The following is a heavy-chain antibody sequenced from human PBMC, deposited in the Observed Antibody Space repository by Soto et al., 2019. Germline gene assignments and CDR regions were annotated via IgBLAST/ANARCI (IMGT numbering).Heavy chain of an antibody. CDR2: INAGNGNT. J-gene: IGHJ4*02. CDR1: GYTFTGYA. D-gene: IGHD6-19*01. V-gene: IGHV1-3*05. Sequence: QVQLVQSGAEEKKPGASVKVSCKASGYTFTGYAMHWVRQAPGQRLEWMGWINAGNGNTKYSQKFQGRVTITRDTSASTAYMELSSLRSEDTAVYYCARAVAVAAAFAYWGQGTLVTVSS. CDR3: ARAVAVAAAFAY.